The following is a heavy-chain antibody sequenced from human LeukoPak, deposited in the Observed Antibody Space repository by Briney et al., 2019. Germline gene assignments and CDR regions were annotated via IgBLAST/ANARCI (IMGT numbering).Heavy chain of an antibody. CDR3: ARDLCNGGSCFHFDS. D-gene: IGHD2-15*01. CDR1: GYTFTHYY. Sequence: GASVNVSDKTSGYTFTHYYVQWVRQAPGQGLEWLAWINPYMCATNLAQRSQGRVTMTRATSVNTVHMELNRLRSDDTAVYYCARDLCNGGSCFHFDSWGQGTLVTVSS. CDR2: INPYMCAT. J-gene: IGHJ4*02. V-gene: IGHV1-2*02.